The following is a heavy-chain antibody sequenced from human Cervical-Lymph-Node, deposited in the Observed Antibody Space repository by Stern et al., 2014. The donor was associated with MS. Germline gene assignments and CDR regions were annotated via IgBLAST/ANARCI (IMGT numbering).Heavy chain of an antibody. CDR3: AKDQSWELLVYYYGMDV. Sequence: MQLVESGGGVVQPGRSLRLSCAASGFTFSSYGMHWVRQAPGKGLEWVAGISYDGSNKYYADSVKGRFTISRDNSKNTLYLQMNSLRAEDTAVYYCAKDQSWELLVYYYGMDVWGQGTTVTVSS. CDR2: ISYDGSNK. V-gene: IGHV3-30*18. J-gene: IGHJ6*02. CDR1: GFTFSSYG. D-gene: IGHD1-26*01.